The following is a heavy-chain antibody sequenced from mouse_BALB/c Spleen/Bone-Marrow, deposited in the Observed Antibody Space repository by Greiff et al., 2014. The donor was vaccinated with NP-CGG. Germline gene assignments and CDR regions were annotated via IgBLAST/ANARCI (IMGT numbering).Heavy chain of an antibody. J-gene: IGHJ2*01. CDR3: ARASVVPYYFDF. V-gene: IGHV1-9*01. CDR2: ILPGSGTA. D-gene: IGHD1-1*01. Sequence: QVQLKESGAELMKPGASVKISCKATGYTFSNYWIDWVEQRPGHGLEWIGEILPGSGTANYNEKFKGKATFTADTSSNTAYMQLSSLTSEDSALYYCARASVVPYYFDFWGQGTTLTVSS. CDR1: GYTFSNYW.